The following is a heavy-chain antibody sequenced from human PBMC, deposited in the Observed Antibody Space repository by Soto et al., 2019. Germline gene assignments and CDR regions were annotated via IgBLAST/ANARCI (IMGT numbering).Heavy chain of an antibody. J-gene: IGHJ6*02. CDR3: AREKTYYDFWSGYSSPKTYYYYGMDV. V-gene: IGHV1-2*04. CDR1: GYTFTGYY. CDR2: INPNSGGT. Sequence: ASVKVSCKASGYTFTGYYMHWVRQAPGQGLERMGWINPNSGGTNYAQKFQGWVTMTRDTSISTAYMELSRLRSDDTAVYYCAREKTYYDFWSGYSSPKTYYYYGMDVWGQGTTVTV. D-gene: IGHD3-3*01.